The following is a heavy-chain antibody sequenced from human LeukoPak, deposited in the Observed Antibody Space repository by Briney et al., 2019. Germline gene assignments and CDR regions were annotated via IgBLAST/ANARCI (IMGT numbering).Heavy chain of an antibody. D-gene: IGHD4-23*01. J-gene: IGHJ5*02. CDR2: TYYRSKWYN. Sequence: PSETLSLTCAVSGGSISSGGYSWSWIRQSPSRGLEWLGRTYYRSKWYNDYAVSVKSRITINPDTSKNQFSLQLNSVTPEDTAVYYCARKSRWRAPTWFDPWAREPWSPSPQ. CDR3: ARKSRWRAPTWFDP. CDR1: GGSISSGGYS. V-gene: IGHV6-1*01.